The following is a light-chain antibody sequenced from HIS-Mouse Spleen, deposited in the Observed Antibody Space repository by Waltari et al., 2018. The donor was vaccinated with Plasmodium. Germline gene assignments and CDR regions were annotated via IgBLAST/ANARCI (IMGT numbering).Light chain of an antibody. CDR2: GAS. CDR3: QQYNNWSFT. V-gene: IGKV3-15*01. Sequence: EIVMTKSPATLSVSPGERATLSCGASQSVSSNLAWYQQKPGQAPRRLIYGASTRATGIPARFSGSGSGTEFTLTISSLQSEDFAVYYCQQYNNWSFTFGPGTKVDIK. J-gene: IGKJ3*01. CDR1: QSVSSN.